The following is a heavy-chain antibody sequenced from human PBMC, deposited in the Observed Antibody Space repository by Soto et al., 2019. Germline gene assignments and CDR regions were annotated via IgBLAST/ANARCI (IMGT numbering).Heavy chain of an antibody. D-gene: IGHD2-2*01. V-gene: IGHV1-18*01. Sequence: QVQLVQSGAEVKKPGASVKVSCKASGYTFTSYGISWVRQAPGQGLEWMGWISAYNGNTNYAQQLQGRVTMTTDTSTSTDYTELRSLRSDDTAVYYCARVPAATIFYYSYGMDVWGQGTTVTVAS. CDR1: GYTFTSYG. CDR2: ISAYNGNT. J-gene: IGHJ6*02. CDR3: ARVPAATIFYYSYGMDV.